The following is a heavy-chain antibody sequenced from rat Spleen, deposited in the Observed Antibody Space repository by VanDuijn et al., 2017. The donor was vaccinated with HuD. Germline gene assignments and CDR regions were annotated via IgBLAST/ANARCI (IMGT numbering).Heavy chain of an antibody. D-gene: IGHD1-12*02. CDR1: GYSITSNY. CDR3: ARYAGTYYDWYFYF. J-gene: IGHJ1*01. CDR2: ISYSGST. V-gene: IGHV3-1*01. Sequence: EVQLQESGPGLVKPSQSLSLTCSVTGYSITSNYWGWIRKFPGNKMEWIGHISYSGSTSYNPSLKSRISITRDTSKNQFFLQLNSVTTEETATYYCARYAGTYYDWYFYFWGPGTMVTVSS.